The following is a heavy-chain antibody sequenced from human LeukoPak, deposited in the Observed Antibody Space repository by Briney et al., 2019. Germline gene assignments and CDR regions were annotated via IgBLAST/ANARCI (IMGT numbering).Heavy chain of an antibody. CDR3: ARAYSPPQWSPFDY. J-gene: IGHJ4*02. V-gene: IGHV4-59*01. Sequence: PSETLSLTCTISGGYITNNYWSWIRQPPGKGLEWIGYIYYSGGTNYNPSLKSRVTISVDTSKNQFSLKLSSVTAADTAVYYCARAYSPPQWSPFDYWGQGTLVTISS. CDR2: IYYSGGT. CDR1: GGYITNNY. D-gene: IGHD6-13*01.